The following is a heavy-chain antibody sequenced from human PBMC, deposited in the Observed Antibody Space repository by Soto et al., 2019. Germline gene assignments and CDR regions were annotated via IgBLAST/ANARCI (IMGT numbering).Heavy chain of an antibody. D-gene: IGHD2-2*01. Sequence: QVQLQESGPGLVKPSGTLSLTCAVSSGSISSSNWWSWVRQPPGKWLEWLGEIYHTGGTNYNSSLKSRVTISVDKSMNHLSLEVTSVTHADTAVYYCARGTVEVVPRASSYYYYYMGVWGKGTTVTVCS. CDR2: IYHTGGT. J-gene: IGHJ6*03. V-gene: IGHV4-4*02. CDR1: SGSISSSNW. CDR3: ARGTVEVVPRASSYYYYYMGV.